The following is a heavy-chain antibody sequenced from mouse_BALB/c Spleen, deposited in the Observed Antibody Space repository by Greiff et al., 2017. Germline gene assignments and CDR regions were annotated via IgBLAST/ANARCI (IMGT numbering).Heavy chain of an antibody. CDR2: IRNKANGYTT. V-gene: IGHV7-3*02. J-gene: IGHJ3*01. D-gene: IGHD2-14*01. Sequence: EVNVVESGGGLVQPGGSLRLSCATSGFTFTDYYMSWVRQPPGKALEWLGFIRNKANGYTTEYSASVKGRFTISRDNSQSILYLQMNTLRAEDSATYYCARDRYFAYWGQGTLVTVSA. CDR3: ARDRYFAY. CDR1: GFTFTDYY.